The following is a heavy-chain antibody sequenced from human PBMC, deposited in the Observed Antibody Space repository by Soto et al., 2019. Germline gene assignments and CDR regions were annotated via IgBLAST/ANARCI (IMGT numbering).Heavy chain of an antibody. CDR3: ARVGEGYFDY. Sequence: GGSLRLSCAASGFTFSSYEMNWVRQAPGKWLEWVSYISSSGSTIYYADSVKGRFTISRDNAKNSLYLQMNSLRAEDTAVYYCARVGEGYFDYWGQGTLVNVSS. CDR2: ISSSGSTI. V-gene: IGHV3-48*03. J-gene: IGHJ4*02. CDR1: GFTFSSYE.